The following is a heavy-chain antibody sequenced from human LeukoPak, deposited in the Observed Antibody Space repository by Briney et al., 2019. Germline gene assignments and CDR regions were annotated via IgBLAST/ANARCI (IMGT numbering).Heavy chain of an antibody. D-gene: IGHD1-26*01. CDR1: GYTFTNYD. CDR2: MNPYSGNT. CDR3: AKSKVGATTLPIDF. Sequence: GASVKVSCEASGYTFTNYDINWVRQATGQGLEWMGWMNPYSGNTGYAQEFQGRITMTRDTSISTAYMELSSLRSEDTAMYYCAKSKVGATTLPIDFWGQGTLVTVSS. J-gene: IGHJ4*02. V-gene: IGHV1-8*01.